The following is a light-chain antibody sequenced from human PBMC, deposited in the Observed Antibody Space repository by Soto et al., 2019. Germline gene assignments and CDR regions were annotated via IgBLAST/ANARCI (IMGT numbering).Light chain of an antibody. V-gene: IGLV2-8*01. CDR1: SSDVGGYNY. Sequence: QSALTQPPSASGSPGQSVTISCTGNSSDVGGYNYVSWYQHHPGKAPKLMIYEVSKRPSGVPDRFSGSKSGNTASLTVSGLQAEDEADYYCSSYAGSNNYVFGTGTKLTVL. CDR2: EVS. J-gene: IGLJ1*01. CDR3: SSYAGSNNYV.